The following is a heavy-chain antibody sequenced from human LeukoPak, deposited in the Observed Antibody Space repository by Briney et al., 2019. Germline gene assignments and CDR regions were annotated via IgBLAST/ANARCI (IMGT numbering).Heavy chain of an antibody. CDR2: TYYRSKWYN. CDR1: GDSVSSNSAA. D-gene: IGHD3-10*01. CDR3: ASLYGSGKRWVDP. Sequence: SQTLSLTCAISGDSVSSNSAAWNWIRQSPSRGLEWLGRTYYRSKWYNDYAVSVKSRITIKPDTSKNQFSLQLNSVTPEDTAVYYCASLYGSGKRWVDPWGQGTLVTVSS. V-gene: IGHV6-1*01. J-gene: IGHJ5*02.